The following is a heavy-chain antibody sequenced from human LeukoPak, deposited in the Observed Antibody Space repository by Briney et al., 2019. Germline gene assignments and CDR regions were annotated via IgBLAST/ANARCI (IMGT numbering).Heavy chain of an antibody. D-gene: IGHD3-22*01. CDR1: GFTFIGSV. V-gene: IGHV3-73*01. CDR3: TADSGYYYEYYYYYMDV. J-gene: IGHJ6*03. Sequence: GGSLRLSCAASGFTFIGSVMHWVRQASGKGLEWVGRIRSKANNYATEYGASVKGRFTISRDDSKNTAYLQMDSLKTEDTAVYYCTADSGYYYEYYYYYMDVWGKGTTVTISS. CDR2: IRSKANNYAT.